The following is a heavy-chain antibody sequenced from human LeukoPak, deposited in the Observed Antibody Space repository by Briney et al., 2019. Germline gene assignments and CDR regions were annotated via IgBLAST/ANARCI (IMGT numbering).Heavy chain of an antibody. V-gene: IGHV4-59*01. CDR3: ARDRRITMVRGDNNWFDP. J-gene: IGHJ5*02. D-gene: IGHD3-10*01. CDR2: IYYSGST. CDR1: GGSISSYY. Sequence: SKTLSLTCTVSGGSISSYYWSWIRQPPGKGLEWIGYIYYSGSTNYNPSLKSRVTISVDTSKNQFSLKLSSVTAADTAVYYCARDRRITMVRGDNNWFDPWGQGTLVTVSS.